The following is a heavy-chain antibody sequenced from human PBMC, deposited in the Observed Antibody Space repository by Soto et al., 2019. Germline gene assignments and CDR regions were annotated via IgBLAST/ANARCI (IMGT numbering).Heavy chain of an antibody. CDR1: GGSFSGYY. V-gene: IGHV4-34*01. CDR2: INHSGST. J-gene: IGHJ6*02. CDR3: ARDPGLGEGYYYYGMDV. D-gene: IGHD4-17*01. Sequence: PSETLSLTCAVYGGSFSGYYWSWIRQPPGKGLEWIGEINHSGSTNYNPSLKSRVTISVDTSKNQFSLKLSSVTAADTAVYYCARDPGLGEGYYYYGMDVWGQGTTVTVSS.